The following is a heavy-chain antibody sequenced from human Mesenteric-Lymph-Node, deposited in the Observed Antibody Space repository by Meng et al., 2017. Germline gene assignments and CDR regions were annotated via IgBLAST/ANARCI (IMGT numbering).Heavy chain of an antibody. D-gene: IGHD6-19*01. V-gene: IGHV3-74*03. CDR2: INTDGSSA. J-gene: IGHJ4*02. CDR3: ARGIGIAVAGNMDY. Sequence: GESLKISCAASGFTFSSYWMHWVRQAPGKGPVWVSRINTDGSSATYADSVKGRFTISRDNVKNTLYLQMNSLRAEDTAVYYCARGIGIAVAGNMDYWGQGTLVTVSS. CDR1: GFTFSSYW.